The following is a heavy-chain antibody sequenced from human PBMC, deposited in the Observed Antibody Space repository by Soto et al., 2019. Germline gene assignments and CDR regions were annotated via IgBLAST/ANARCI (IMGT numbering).Heavy chain of an antibody. J-gene: IGHJ4*02. D-gene: IGHD6-19*01. Sequence: SVKVSCKASGGTFSSYAISWVRQAPGQGLEWTGGIIPIFGTANYAQKFQGRVTITADESTSTAYMELSSLRSEDTAVYYCARGMVSSGWFLAYWGQGTLVTVSS. CDR3: ARGMVSSGWFLAY. CDR2: IIPIFGTA. V-gene: IGHV1-69*13. CDR1: GGTFSSYA.